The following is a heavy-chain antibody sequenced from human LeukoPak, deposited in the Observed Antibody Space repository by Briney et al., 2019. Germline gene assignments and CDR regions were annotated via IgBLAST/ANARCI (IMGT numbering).Heavy chain of an antibody. CDR2: INHSGST. V-gene: IGHV4-34*01. Sequence: SETLSLTCAVYGGSFSGYYWNWIRQPPGKGLEWIGEINHSGSTNYNPSLKSRVTISVDTSKNQFSLKLSSVTAADTAVYYCASGYSYGYNALGYWGQGTLVTVSS. J-gene: IGHJ4*02. CDR1: GGSFSGYY. CDR3: ASGYSYGYNALGY. D-gene: IGHD5-18*01.